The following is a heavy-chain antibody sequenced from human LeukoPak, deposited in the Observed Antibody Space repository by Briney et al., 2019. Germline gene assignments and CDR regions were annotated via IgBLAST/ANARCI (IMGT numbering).Heavy chain of an antibody. CDR3: ARAHGVYCRGSSCYNFYYYMDV. D-gene: IGHD2-2*02. CDR2: IYFSGPT. CDR1: GDSITSYY. V-gene: IGHV4-59*01. Sequence: SSETLSLTCTVSGDSITSYYWSWIRQPPGKGLEWIGYIYFSGPTNYNPSLKSRVTMSVDTSNNQFSLRLTSVTAADTAVYYCARAHGVYCRGSSCYNFYYYMDVWGKGATVTVSS. J-gene: IGHJ6*03.